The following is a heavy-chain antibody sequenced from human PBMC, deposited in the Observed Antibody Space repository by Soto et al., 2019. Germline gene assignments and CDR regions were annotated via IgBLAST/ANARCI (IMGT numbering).Heavy chain of an antibody. CDR2: IFWHSGSV. CDR3: TRDMTAGGADV. V-gene: IGHV3-9*02. D-gene: IGHD2-21*01. J-gene: IGHJ6*04. Sequence: EVQLVESGGGLVQPGRSLRLSCAASGFTPDDYAIHWVRQAAGKGLEWVSGIFWHSGSVGYADSVKGRCTISRDKAKKSLYLQMNSLRAEDTALYYCTRDMTAGGADVWGKGTTVTVSS. CDR1: GFTPDDYA.